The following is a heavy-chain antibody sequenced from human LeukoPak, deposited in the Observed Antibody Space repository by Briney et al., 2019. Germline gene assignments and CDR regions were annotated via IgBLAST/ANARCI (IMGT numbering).Heavy chain of an antibody. J-gene: IGHJ3*02. CDR1: GFTLSRFA. CDR3: ARLAVAGTKINDAFDI. V-gene: IGHV3-30*04. CDR2: ITYDGSNQ. Sequence: PGGSLRLSRGASGFTLSRFAMHCVRQAPGKGLEWVALITYDGSNQYYADSVKGRFTFSKDSSKNTLYLQMNSLRAEDTAMYYCARLAVAGTKINDAFDIWGQGTTVTVSS. D-gene: IGHD6-19*01.